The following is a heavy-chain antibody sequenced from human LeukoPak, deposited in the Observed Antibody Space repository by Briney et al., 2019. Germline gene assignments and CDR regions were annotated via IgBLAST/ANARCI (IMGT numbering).Heavy chain of an antibody. CDR2: IYHSGST. J-gene: IGHJ5*02. V-gene: IGHV4-38-2*02. CDR3: ARGYCSSNSCYVGEEWFDP. Sequence: PSETLSLTCTVSGYSISSGYYWGWIRQPPGKGLEWIGSIYHSGSTYYNPSLKSRVTISVDTSKNQFSLKLSSLTAADTAVYYCARGYCSSNSCYVGEEWFDPWGQGTLVTVSS. CDR1: GYSISSGYY. D-gene: IGHD2-2*01.